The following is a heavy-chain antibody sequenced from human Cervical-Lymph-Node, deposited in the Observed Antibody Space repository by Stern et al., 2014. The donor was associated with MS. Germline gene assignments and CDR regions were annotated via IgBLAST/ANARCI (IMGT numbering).Heavy chain of an antibody. CDR3: ALGAEWFDP. CDR1: GGSISNDNFF. D-gene: IGHD1-26*01. J-gene: IGHJ5*02. CDR2: VYLSGST. Sequence: QLQLQESGPGLVKPSQTLSLTCTVSGGSISNDNFFWSWIRQPAGKGLEWIGRVYLSGSTNYNPSLTSRVTISMDTSMNQFSMKLTSVTAADTAVYYCALGAEWFDPWGQGTLVTVSS. V-gene: IGHV4-61*02.